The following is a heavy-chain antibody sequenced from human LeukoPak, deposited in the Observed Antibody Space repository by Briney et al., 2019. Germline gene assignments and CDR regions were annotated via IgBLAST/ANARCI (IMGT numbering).Heavy chain of an antibody. CDR1: GYTFTGYY. D-gene: IGHD3-3*01. CDR2: INPNSGGT. V-gene: IGHV1-2*02. J-gene: IGHJ4*02. Sequence: ASVKVSCKASGYTFTGYYMHLVRQAPGQGLEWMGWINPNSGGTNYAQKFQGRVTMTRDTSISTAYMELSRLRSDDTAVYYCARGSDDFWSGYSPFYWGQGTLVTVSS. CDR3: ARGSDDFWSGYSPFY.